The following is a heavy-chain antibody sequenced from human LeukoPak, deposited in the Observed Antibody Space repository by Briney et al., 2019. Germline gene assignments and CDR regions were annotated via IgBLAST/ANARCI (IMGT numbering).Heavy chain of an antibody. V-gene: IGHV3-21*01. Sequence: GGSLRLSCAASGFTFSSYSMNWVRQAPGKGLEWVSSISSSSSYIYYADSVKGRFTISRDNAKNSLYLQMNNLRAEDTAVYYCARDIEWAGIAARHLDYWGQGTLVTVSS. CDR1: GFTFSSYS. CDR2: ISSSSSYI. D-gene: IGHD6-6*01. CDR3: ARDIEWAGIAARHLDY. J-gene: IGHJ4*02.